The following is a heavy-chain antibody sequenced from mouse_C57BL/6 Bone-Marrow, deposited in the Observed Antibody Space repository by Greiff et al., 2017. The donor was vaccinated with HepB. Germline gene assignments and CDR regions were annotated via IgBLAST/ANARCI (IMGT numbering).Heavy chain of an antibody. D-gene: IGHD2-13*01. CDR2: IRSKSNNYAT. CDR1: GFSFNTYA. Sequence: EVQLVESGGGLVQPKGSLKLSCAASGFSFNTYAMNWVRQAPGKGLEWVARIRSKSNNYATYYADSVKDRFTISRDDSESMLYLQMNNLKTEDTAMYYCVRHDCDEDYFDYWGQGTTLTVSS. CDR3: VRHDCDEDYFDY. V-gene: IGHV10-1*01. J-gene: IGHJ2*01.